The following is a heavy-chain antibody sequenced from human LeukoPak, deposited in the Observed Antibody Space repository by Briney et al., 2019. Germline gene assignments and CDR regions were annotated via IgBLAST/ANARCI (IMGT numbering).Heavy chain of an antibody. J-gene: IGHJ4*02. Sequence: PSQTLSLTCTVSGGSISSGGYYWSWIRQPPGKGLEWIGYIYHSGSTYYNPFLKSRVTISVDRSKNQFSLKLSSVTAADTAVYYCARDSTAILDYWGQGTLVIVSS. D-gene: IGHD2-21*02. CDR3: ARDSTAILDY. CDR1: GGSISSGGYY. V-gene: IGHV4-30-2*01. CDR2: IYHSGST.